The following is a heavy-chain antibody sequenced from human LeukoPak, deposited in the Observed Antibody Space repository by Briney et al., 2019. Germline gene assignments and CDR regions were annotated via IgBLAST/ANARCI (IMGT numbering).Heavy chain of an antibody. D-gene: IGHD5-24*01. Sequence: KTSETLSLTCTVSGGSISSSSYCWGWIRQPPGKGLEWIGSIYYSGSTYYNPSLKSRVTISVDTSKNQFSLKLSSVTAADTAVYYCARHLEMATIGVMSYYFDYWGQGTLVTVSS. CDR2: IYYSGST. V-gene: IGHV4-39*01. CDR3: ARHLEMATIGVMSYYFDY. J-gene: IGHJ4*02. CDR1: GGSISSSSYC.